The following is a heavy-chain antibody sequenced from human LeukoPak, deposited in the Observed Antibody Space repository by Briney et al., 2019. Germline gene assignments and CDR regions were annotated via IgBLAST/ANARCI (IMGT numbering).Heavy chain of an antibody. Sequence: GGSLRLSCAASGFSLSNYWMHWVRQAPGKGLVWVARINIEGSITTYADSVKGRFTISRDNAKNTLYLQMNSLRAEDTAVYYCAKNTRRGAVVVTAIPVLFDYWGQGTLVTVSS. CDR1: GFSLSNYW. J-gene: IGHJ4*02. V-gene: IGHV3-74*01. CDR2: INIEGSIT. CDR3: AKNTRRGAVVVTAIPVLFDY. D-gene: IGHD2-21*02.